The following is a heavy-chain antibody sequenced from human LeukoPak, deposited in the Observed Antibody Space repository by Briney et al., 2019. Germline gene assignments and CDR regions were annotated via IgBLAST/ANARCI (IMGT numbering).Heavy chain of an antibody. CDR3: VREYCSSTSCYPDY. D-gene: IGHD2-2*01. V-gene: IGHV3-53*01. CDR1: GFTVSSNY. Sequence: PGGSLRLSCAASGFTVSSNYMCWVRQAPGKGLEWVSVIYSGGSTYYADSVKGRFTISRHNSKNTLYLQMNSLRDEDTAVYYCVREYCSSTSCYPDYWGQGTLVTVSS. CDR2: IYSGGST. J-gene: IGHJ4*02.